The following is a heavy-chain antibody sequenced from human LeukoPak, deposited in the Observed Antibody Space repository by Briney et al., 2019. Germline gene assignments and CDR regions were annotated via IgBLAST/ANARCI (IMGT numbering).Heavy chain of an antibody. CDR3: ATGTLYSSGWYGGPTY. J-gene: IGHJ4*02. V-gene: IGHV1-24*01. CDR1: GYTLTELS. CDR2: FDPEDGET. Sequence: ASVKVSCKVSGYTLTELSMHWVRQAPGTGLEWMGGFDPEDGETIYAQKFQGRVTMTEDTSTDTAYMELSSLRSEDTAVYYCATGTLYSSGWYGGPTYWGQGTLVTVSS. D-gene: IGHD6-19*01.